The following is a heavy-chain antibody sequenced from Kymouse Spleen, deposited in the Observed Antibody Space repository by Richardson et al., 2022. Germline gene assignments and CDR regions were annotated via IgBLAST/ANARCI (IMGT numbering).Heavy chain of an antibody. J-gene: IGHJ4*02. D-gene: IGHD3-9*01. CDR3: ARDRALRYFDWFSFDY. CDR1: GFTFSSYS. Sequence: EVQLVESGGGLVQPGGSLRLSCAASGFTFSSYSMNWVRQAPGKGLEWVSYISSSSSTIYYADSVKGRFTISRDNAKNSLYLQMNSLRDEDTAVYYCARDRALRYFDWFSFDYWGQGTLVTVSS. V-gene: IGHV3-48*02. CDR2: ISSSSSTI.